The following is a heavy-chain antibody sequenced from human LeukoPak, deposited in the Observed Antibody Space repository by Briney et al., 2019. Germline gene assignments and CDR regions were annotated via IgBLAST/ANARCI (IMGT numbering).Heavy chain of an antibody. CDR1: GFTFSSYS. CDR2: ISSSSSYI. D-gene: IGHD3-10*01. J-gene: IGHJ4*02. CDR3: AIWSYYGSGSYHPPFDY. Sequence: KPGGSLRLSCAASGFTFSSYSMNWVRQAPGKGLEWVSSISSSSSYIYYADSVKGRFTISRDNAKNSLYLQMNSLRAEDAAVYYCAIWSYYGSGSYHPPFDYWGQGTLVTVSS. V-gene: IGHV3-21*01.